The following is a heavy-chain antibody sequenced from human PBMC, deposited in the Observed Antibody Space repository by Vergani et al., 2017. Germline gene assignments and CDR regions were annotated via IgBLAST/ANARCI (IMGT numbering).Heavy chain of an antibody. CDR3: ARAHAMGYGGSLPFDY. D-gene: IGHD4-23*01. Sequence: QVQLQQWGPGLVKPSETLSPPFTVLGGPVSSGSYYWSWIRQPPGKGLEWIWYIYYSGSTNYNPSLKSRLTISVDTSKNQFSPKLGSVTAASTAVYYCARAHAMGYGGSLPFDYWGQGTLVTVSS. J-gene: IGHJ4*02. CDR1: GGPVSSGSYY. CDR2: IYYSGST. V-gene: IGHV4-61*01.